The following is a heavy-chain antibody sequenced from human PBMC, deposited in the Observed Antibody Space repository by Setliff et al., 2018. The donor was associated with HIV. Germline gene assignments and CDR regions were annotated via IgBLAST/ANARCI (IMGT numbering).Heavy chain of an antibody. CDR1: GFTFSNAW. CDR2: IKSISDGATT. J-gene: IGHJ4*01. V-gene: IGHV3-15*01. CDR3: TTTLRTRNFWSGYSVLSDY. Sequence: PGGSLRLSCAASGFTFSNAWMSWVRQAPGKGLEWIGRIKSISDGATTDYAAPVGGRFAISRDDSNNTLYLQMNSLKTEDTAVYYCTTTLRTRNFWSGYSVLSDYWGQGTLVTVSS. D-gene: IGHD3-3*01.